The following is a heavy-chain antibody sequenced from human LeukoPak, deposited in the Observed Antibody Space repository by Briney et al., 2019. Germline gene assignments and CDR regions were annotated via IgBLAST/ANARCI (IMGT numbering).Heavy chain of an antibody. J-gene: IGHJ3*02. D-gene: IGHD6-6*01. V-gene: IGHV3-23*01. CDR3: ARDGVQQMENAFDI. CDR2: ISGSGGNT. Sequence: PGGSLRLSCAASGFTFPNYVMSWVRQAPGKGLEWVSAISGSGGNTYYADSVKGRFTISRDDAKNSVFLQMNSLRAEDTAVYYCARDGVQQMENAFDIWGQGTMVTVSS. CDR1: GFTFPNYV.